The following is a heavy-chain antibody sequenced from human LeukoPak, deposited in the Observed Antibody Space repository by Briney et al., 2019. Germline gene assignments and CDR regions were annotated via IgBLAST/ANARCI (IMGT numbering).Heavy chain of an antibody. J-gene: IGHJ5*02. CDR1: GFSLSTSGVG. CDR2: IYWDDDK. V-gene: IGHV2-5*02. D-gene: IGHD6-13*01. CDR3: THYTPNIAVASTGT. Sequence: SGPRLVNPTQTLTLTCTFSGFSLSTSGVGVGWIRQPPGKALEWLALIYWDDDKRSSPSLKSRLTLTKDTSKNQVVLTMTNRDPVDTATYYCTHYTPNIAVASTGTWGQGTLVTVSS.